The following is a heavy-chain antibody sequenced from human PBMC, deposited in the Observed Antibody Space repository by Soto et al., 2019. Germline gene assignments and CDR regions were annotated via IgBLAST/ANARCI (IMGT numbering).Heavy chain of an antibody. CDR3: AHRVNYDFWSGYYRSPWFDP. CDR1: GFSLSTSGVG. V-gene: IGHV2-5*01. D-gene: IGHD3-3*01. J-gene: IGHJ5*02. Sequence: SGPTLVNPXQTLTLTCTSSGFSLSTSGVGVGWIRQPPGKALEWLALIYWNDDKRYSPSLKSRLTITKDTSKNQVVLTMTNMDPVDTATYYCAHRVNYDFWSGYYRSPWFDPWGQGTLVTVPQ. CDR2: IYWNDDK.